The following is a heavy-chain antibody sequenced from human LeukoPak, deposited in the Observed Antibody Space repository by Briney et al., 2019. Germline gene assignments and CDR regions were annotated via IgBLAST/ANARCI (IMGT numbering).Heavy chain of an antibody. V-gene: IGHV4-4*02. Sequence: PSGTLSVTCAVSGGSISSGNWWRWVRQPPGKGLEWIGEIYHSGSTNYNPSLKSRVTISVDKSKNQFSLKLSSVTAADTAVYYCARESGGIAVAGRWFHYWGQGTLVTVSS. CDR2: IYHSGST. J-gene: IGHJ4*02. D-gene: IGHD6-19*01. CDR1: GGSISSGNW. CDR3: ARESGGIAVAGRWFHY.